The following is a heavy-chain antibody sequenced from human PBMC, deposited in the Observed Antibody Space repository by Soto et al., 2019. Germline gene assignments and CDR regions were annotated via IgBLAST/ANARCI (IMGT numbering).Heavy chain of an antibody. V-gene: IGHV1-69*13. CDR3: ARVSIFGIGPYYYYGMDV. Sequence: SVKVSCKASGGTFSSYAISWVRQAPGQGLEWMGGIIPIFGTANYAQKFQGRVTITADESTSTAYMELSSLRSEDTAVYYCARVSIFGIGPYYYYGMDVWGQGTTVTVSS. D-gene: IGHD3-3*01. CDR1: GGTFSSYA. J-gene: IGHJ6*02. CDR2: IIPIFGTA.